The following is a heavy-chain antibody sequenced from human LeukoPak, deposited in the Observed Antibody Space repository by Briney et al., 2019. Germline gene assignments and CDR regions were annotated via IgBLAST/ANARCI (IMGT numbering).Heavy chain of an antibody. CDR2: IRGKAYGGTT. D-gene: IGHD2-2*02. CDR3: TRDRRSHCSSTSYYKTLDY. Sequence: GGSLRLSCTASGFTFGDYAMSWFRQAPGKGLEWVGFIRGKAYGGTTEYAASVKGRFTISRDDSKSIAYLQMNSLKTEDTAVYYCTRDRRSHCSSTSYYKTLDYWGQGTLVTVSS. V-gene: IGHV3-49*03. CDR1: GFTFGDYA. J-gene: IGHJ4*02.